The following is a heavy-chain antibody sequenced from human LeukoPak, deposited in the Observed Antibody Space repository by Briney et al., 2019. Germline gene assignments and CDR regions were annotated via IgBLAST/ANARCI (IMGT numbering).Heavy chain of an antibody. CDR2: INHSGST. CDR1: GGSFSGYY. D-gene: IGHD6-19*01. Sequence: SSETLSLTCAVYGGSFSGYYWSWIRQPPGKGLEWIGEINHSGSTNYNPSLKSRVTISVDTSKNQFSLKLSSVTAADTAVYYCATNSGYSSQYYYYMDVWGKGTTVTVSS. J-gene: IGHJ6*03. CDR3: ATNSGYSSQYYYYMDV. V-gene: IGHV4-34*01.